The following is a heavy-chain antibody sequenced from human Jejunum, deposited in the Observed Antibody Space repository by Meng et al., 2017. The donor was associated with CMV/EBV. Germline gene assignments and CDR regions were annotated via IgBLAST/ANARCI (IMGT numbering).Heavy chain of an antibody. Sequence: SCAASGFTFSSSAMHWVRQAPGKGLEWVAVISYDGSNKYYADSVKGRFTISRDNSKNTLYLQMNSLRAEDTAVYYCARAVILDYWGQGTLVTVSS. CDR3: ARAVILDY. J-gene: IGHJ4*02. V-gene: IGHV3-30*04. CDR2: ISYDGSNK. CDR1: GFTFSSSA.